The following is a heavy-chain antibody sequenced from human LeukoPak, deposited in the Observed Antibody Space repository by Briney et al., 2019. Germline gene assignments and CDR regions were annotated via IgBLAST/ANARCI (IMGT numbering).Heavy chain of an antibody. CDR1: GGSISSYY. D-gene: IGHD4-17*01. Sequence: SETLSLTCTVSGGSISSYYWSWIRQPAGKGLEWIGRIYTSGSTNYNPSLKSRVTMSVDTSKNQFSPKLSSVTAADTAVYYCARDHDYGDYVSDVDYWGQGTLVTVSS. CDR2: IYTSGST. V-gene: IGHV4-4*07. CDR3: ARDHDYGDYVSDVDY. J-gene: IGHJ4*02.